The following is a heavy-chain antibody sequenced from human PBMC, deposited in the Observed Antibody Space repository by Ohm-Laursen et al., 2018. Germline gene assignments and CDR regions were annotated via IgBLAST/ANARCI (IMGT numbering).Heavy chain of an antibody. CDR2: ISSSGSTI. J-gene: IGHJ6*02. CDR3: ARDRVASEWIQLSGVMDV. Sequence: SLRLSCAASEFTFSSYWMSWVRQAPGKGLEWVSYISSSGSTIYYADSVKGRFTISRDNAKNSLYLQMNSLRAEDTAVYYCARDRVASEWIQLSGVMDVWGQGTTVTVSS. D-gene: IGHD5-18*01. V-gene: IGHV3-11*01. CDR1: EFTFSSYW.